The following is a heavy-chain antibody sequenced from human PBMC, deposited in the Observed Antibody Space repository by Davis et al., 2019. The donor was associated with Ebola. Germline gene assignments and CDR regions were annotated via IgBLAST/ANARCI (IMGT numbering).Heavy chain of an antibody. Sequence: MPSETLSLTCSLYGASFSGYYWAWIRQTLGKGLEWIGEIHHTGSVRFNPSLETRITISLDTSKNQISLRLTSLTAADAAVYYCARGLHGDYAFDLWGQGAMVTVSS. CDR1: GASFSGYY. CDR2: IHHTGSV. J-gene: IGHJ4*02. CDR3: ARGLHGDYAFDL. V-gene: IGHV4-34*01. D-gene: IGHD4-17*01.